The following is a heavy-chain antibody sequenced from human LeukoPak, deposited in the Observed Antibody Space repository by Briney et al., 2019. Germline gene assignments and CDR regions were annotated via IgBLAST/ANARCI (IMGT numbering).Heavy chain of an antibody. CDR2: IKDNGSEK. Sequence: GGSLRLSCAASGFTFNTYWISCVRQAPGKGLEWVANIKDNGSEKYYVDSLKGRITISRDNAKNSLFLQMDSLRAEDTAVYFCARAMITFGGVSGEEGYYFDYWGQGTLVTVSS. CDR3: ARAMITFGGVSGEEGYYFDY. J-gene: IGHJ4*02. D-gene: IGHD3-16*01. V-gene: IGHV3-7*01. CDR1: GFTFNTYW.